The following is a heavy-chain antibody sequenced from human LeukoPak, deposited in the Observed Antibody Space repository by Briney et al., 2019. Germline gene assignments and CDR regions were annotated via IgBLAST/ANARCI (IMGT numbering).Heavy chain of an antibody. CDR2: INSDGSGT. J-gene: IGHJ6*02. CDR3: VRDPPGEGLDV. V-gene: IGHV3-74*01. Sequence: PGGSLRLSCAASGFTFSSYSMNWVRQAPGKGLVWVSHINSDGSGTSYADSVKGRFTISRDNAKNTLYLQMNSLRAEDTAVYYCVRDPPGEGLDVWGQGTTVTVSS. CDR1: GFTFSSYS.